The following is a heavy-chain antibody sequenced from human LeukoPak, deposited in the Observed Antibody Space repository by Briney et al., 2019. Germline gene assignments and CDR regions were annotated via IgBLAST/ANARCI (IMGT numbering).Heavy chain of an antibody. CDR3: GRDWSGSYSWARFYYYGMDV. CDR1: GYSFINYG. Sequence: ASVKVSCKASGYSFINYGVSWVRQAPGQGLEWMGWIGADNGNTNYAQKLQGRVTMTTDTSTSTAYMELRSLRSDDTAVYYCGRDWSGSYSWARFYYYGMDVWGQGTTVTVSS. J-gene: IGHJ6*02. D-gene: IGHD1-26*01. CDR2: IGADNGNT. V-gene: IGHV1-18*01.